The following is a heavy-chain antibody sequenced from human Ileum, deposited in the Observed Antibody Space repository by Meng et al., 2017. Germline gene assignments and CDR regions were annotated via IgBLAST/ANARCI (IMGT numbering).Heavy chain of an antibody. CDR3: SRGDSSSYRDAFDI. CDR1: GFTFDDYA. D-gene: IGHD6-13*01. Sequence: SLRLSCAASGFTFDDYAMHWVRQAPGKGLEWVSGISWNSGSIGYADSVKGRFTISRDNAKNSLYLQMNSLRAEDMALYYCSRGDSSSYRDAFDIWGQGTMVTVSS. CDR2: ISWNSGSI. V-gene: IGHV3-9*03. J-gene: IGHJ3*02.